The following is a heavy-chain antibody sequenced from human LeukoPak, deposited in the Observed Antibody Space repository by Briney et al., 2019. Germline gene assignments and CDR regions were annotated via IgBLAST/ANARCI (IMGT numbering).Heavy chain of an antibody. J-gene: IGHJ5*02. CDR2: IYDSGST. D-gene: IGHD3-10*01. CDR3: ARHYGP. Sequence: GWVRQMPGKDLEWMGSIYDSGSTYYNPSLKSRVTISVDTSKNQFSLKLNSVTAADTAVYYCARHYGPWGQGTLVTVSS. V-gene: IGHV4-39*01.